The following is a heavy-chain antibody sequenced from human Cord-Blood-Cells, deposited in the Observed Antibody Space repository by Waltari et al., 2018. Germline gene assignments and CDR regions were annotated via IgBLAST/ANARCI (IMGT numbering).Heavy chain of an antibody. CDR1: GCSISSYY. CDR3: ARLAAGYSGYDFDY. CDR2: IYYSGST. V-gene: IGHV4-59*01. D-gene: IGHD5-12*01. J-gene: IGHJ4*02. Sequence: QVQLQESGPGLVKPSETLSLTCPVSGCSISSYYWSWIRPAPGKGLEWIGYIYYSGSTNYNPSLKSRVTISVDTSKNQFSLKLSSVTAADTAVYYCARLAAGYSGYDFDYWGQGTLVTVSS.